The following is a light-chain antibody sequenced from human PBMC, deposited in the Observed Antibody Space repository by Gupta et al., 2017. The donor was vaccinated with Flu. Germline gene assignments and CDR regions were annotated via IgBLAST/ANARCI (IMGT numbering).Light chain of an antibody. V-gene: IGLV3-10*01. CDR2: EDK. CDR1: VLANKY. J-gene: IGLJ2*01. CDR3: YSTDDNSDPI. Sequence: SYELTQPPSVSVSPGQTARNTCSGDVLANKYAYWYQQKSDHAHVLVIFEDKKRPSGIPGRFSGSSSGTTATITICGAKGEEEVDYYCYSTDDNSDPIFGGGTKLTVL.